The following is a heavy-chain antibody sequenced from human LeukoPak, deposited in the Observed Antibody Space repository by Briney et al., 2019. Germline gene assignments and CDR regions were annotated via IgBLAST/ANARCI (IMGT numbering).Heavy chain of an antibody. CDR2: IYYSGST. D-gene: IGHD3-22*01. Sequence: PSETLSLTCTVSGGSISSYYWSWIRQPPGKGLEWIGYIYYSGSTNYNPSLKSRVTISVDTSKNQFSLKLSSVTAADTAVYCCARTLDSSGYGYWGQGTLVTVSS. CDR1: GGSISSYY. CDR3: ARTLDSSGYGY. V-gene: IGHV4-59*01. J-gene: IGHJ4*02.